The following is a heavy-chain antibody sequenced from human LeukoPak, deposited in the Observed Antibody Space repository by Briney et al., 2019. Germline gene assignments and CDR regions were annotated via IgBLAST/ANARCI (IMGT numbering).Heavy chain of an antibody. CDR1: GGSISSYY. CDR2: IYYSGST. V-gene: IGHV4-59*01. J-gene: IGHJ4*02. D-gene: IGHD3-10*01. CDR3: ARRYGSGSSGTFDY. Sequence: PSETLSLTCTVSGGSISSYYWSWIRQPPGKGLEWIAYIYYSGSTNYIPSLKSRVTISVDTSKNQFSLKLSSVTAADTAVYYCARRYGSGSSGTFDYWGQGTLVTVSS.